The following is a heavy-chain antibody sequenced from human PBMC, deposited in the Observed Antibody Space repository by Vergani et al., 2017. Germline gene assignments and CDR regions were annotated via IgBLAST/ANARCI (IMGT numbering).Heavy chain of an antibody. J-gene: IGHJ3*02. CDR2: IYHSVIT. V-gene: IGHV4-4*03. D-gene: IGHD2-15*01. Sequence: QVQLLESGPGLVKPPGTLSLTCAVSGGPISSNNWWSWVRQTPGKGLEWIGEIYHSVITNYNPSLKSRVTISVDKSKNQFSLKLSSVTAADTAVYYCAGHPGYCSGGSCYSDAFDIWGQGTMVTVSS. CDR1: GGPISSNNW. CDR3: AGHPGYCSGGSCYSDAFDI.